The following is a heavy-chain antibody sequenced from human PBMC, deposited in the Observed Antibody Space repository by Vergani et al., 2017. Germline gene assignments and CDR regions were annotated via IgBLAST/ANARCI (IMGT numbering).Heavy chain of an antibody. Sequence: EVQLLQSEGAVVQPGGSLRLSCVASGFTFSSHAMSWVRQGHGQGLEWVSAISGSGGSTYYADSVKGRFTISRDNSKNTLYLQMNSLRAEDTAVYYCAKDSIVVVITLTLDYWGQGTLVTVSS. J-gene: IGHJ4*02. CDR3: AKDSIVVVITLTLDY. CDR2: ISGSGGST. D-gene: IGHD3-22*01. V-gene: IGHV3-23*01. CDR1: GFTFSSHA.